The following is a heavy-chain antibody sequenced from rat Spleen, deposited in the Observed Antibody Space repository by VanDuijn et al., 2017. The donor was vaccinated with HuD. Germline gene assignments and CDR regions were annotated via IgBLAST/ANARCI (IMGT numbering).Heavy chain of an antibody. CDR2: INSAGNT. D-gene: IGHD1-6*01. Sequence: EVQLQESGPGLVKPSQSLSLTCSVTGYSITSAYRWNWIRKFPGNKLEWMGYINSAGNTNYNPSLKSRISISRDPSKNHFFLQVNSLMTYDTATYYLEISAGVHYYLPVADCVQGTLVTVSS. V-gene: IGHV3-3*01. J-gene: IGHJ3*01. CDR1: GYSITSAYR. CDR3: EISAGVHYYLPVAD.